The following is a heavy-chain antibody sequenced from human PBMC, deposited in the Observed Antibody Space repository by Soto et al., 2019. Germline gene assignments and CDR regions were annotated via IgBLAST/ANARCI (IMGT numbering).Heavy chain of an antibody. CDR3: ARDSLTTVVTHHYYYGMDV. Sequence: QVQLVQSGAEVKKPGASVKVSCKASGYTFTSYFMHWVRQAPGQGLEWMGIINPSAGSTTYAQKXXGRVTMTRDTXKTKVXXELSSLRSEDTAVYYCARDSLTTVVTHHYYYGMDVWGQGTTVTVSS. CDR1: GYTFTSYF. V-gene: IGHV1-46*01. CDR2: INPSAGST. D-gene: IGHD4-17*01. J-gene: IGHJ6*02.